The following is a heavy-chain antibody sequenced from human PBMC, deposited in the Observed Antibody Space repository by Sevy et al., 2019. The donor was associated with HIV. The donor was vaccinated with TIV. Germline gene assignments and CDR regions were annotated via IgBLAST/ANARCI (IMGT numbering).Heavy chain of an antibody. Sequence: GGSLRLSCAASGVTPSTYCMHWVRQAPGKGLEWVAVIGYDGSNIYYADSVKGRFTISRDSSKNTLFLQMDSLRAEDTAIYYCARDPRMYGDYLLAYFDYWGQGTLVTVSS. V-gene: IGHV3-33*01. J-gene: IGHJ4*02. D-gene: IGHD2-8*01. CDR2: IGYDGSNI. CDR1: GVTPSTYC. CDR3: ARDPRMYGDYLLAYFDY.